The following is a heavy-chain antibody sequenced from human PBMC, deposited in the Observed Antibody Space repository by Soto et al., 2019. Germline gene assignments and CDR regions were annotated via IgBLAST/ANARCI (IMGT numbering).Heavy chain of an antibody. D-gene: IGHD2-21*02. CDR2: IYYSGTT. Sequence: PSETLSLTCAVSGYSISSSNWWGWIRQPPGKGLACIGYIYYSGTTYYNPSFNSRVTISVDTSKNQSSLKLNSVTAADTAVYYCARDLWGYCGTDCYPLDVWGQGTTVTVSS. J-gene: IGHJ6*02. V-gene: IGHV4-28*03. CDR3: ARDLWGYCGTDCYPLDV. CDR1: GYSISSSNW.